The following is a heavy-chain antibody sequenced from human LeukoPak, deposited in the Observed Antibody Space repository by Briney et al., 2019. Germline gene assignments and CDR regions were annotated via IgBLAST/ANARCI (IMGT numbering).Heavy chain of an antibody. D-gene: IGHD3-22*01. V-gene: IGHV4-39*07. CDR3: ARKPIVNSAWYYFDY. Sequence: SETLSLTCAVSGGSVNSGTYYWSWIRQPPGKGLEWIGNIYYSGSAYYNPSLKSRVTMSVDTSKNQFSLKLSSVTAADTAVYYCARKPIVNSAWYYFDYWGQGTLVTVSS. J-gene: IGHJ4*02. CDR1: GGSVNSGTYY. CDR2: IYYSGSA.